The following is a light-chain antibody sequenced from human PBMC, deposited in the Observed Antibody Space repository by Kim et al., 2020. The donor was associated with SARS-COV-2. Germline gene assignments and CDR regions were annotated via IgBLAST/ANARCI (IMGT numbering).Light chain of an antibody. J-gene: IGKJ2*01. CDR2: SAS. CDR3: QQYGIEPPYK. CDR1: QTFCSSY. V-gene: IGKV3-20*01. Sequence: PGERATLSCRASQTFCSSYLAWYQQKPGQPPRLLIYSASNRATGIPDRFSGSGSGTDFTLIISRLEAEDVAMYYCQQYGIEPPYKFGQGTKVDIK.